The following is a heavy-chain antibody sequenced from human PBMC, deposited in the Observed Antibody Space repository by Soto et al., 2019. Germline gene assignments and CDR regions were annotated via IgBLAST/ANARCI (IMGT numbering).Heavy chain of an antibody. V-gene: IGHV6-1*01. CDR2: TYYRSKWYN. CDR1: GDSVSSNSAA. CDR3: AREDAARIERWFDA. J-gene: IGHJ5*02. Sequence: SQTLSLTCVISGDSVSSNSAAWNWIRQSPSRGLEWLGRTYYRSKWYNDYAVSVKSRITINPDTSKNQFSLKLTSVTAADTAVYFCAREDAARIERWFDAWGQGILVTVSS. D-gene: IGHD6-6*01.